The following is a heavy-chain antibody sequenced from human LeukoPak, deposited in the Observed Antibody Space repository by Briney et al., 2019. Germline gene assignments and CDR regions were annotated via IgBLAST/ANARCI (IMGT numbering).Heavy chain of an antibody. J-gene: IGHJ4*02. V-gene: IGHV3-21*01. CDR2: ISSSSSYI. Sequence: PGGSLRLSCAASGFTFSVYSMNWVRQAPGKGLEWDSSISSSSSYIYYADSVKGRFTISRDNAKNSLYLQMNSLRAEDTAVYYCARARNDYGDYVFDYWGQGILVTVSS. D-gene: IGHD4-17*01. CDR3: ARARNDYGDYVFDY. CDR1: GFTFSVYS.